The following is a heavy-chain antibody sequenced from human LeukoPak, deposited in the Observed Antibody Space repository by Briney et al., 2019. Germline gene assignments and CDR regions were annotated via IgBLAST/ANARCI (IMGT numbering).Heavy chain of an antibody. V-gene: IGHV4-39*01. D-gene: IGHD3-10*01. J-gene: IGHJ6*03. Sequence: PSETLSLTCTVSGGSISSSSHYWGWIRQPPGQGLEWIGSIYYGGSTYYNPSRTSRVTISVDTSKNQFSLILSSVTAADTAVYYCARHVLGFGAHMDVWGKGTTVTISS. CDR1: GGSISSSSHY. CDR2: IYYGGST. CDR3: ARHVLGFGAHMDV.